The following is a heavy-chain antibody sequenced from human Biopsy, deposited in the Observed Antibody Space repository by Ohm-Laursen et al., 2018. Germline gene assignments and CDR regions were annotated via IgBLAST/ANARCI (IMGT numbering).Heavy chain of an antibody. CDR1: GFTFSDYA. D-gene: IGHD6-19*01. CDR2: ITHDGSKT. CDR3: TKERRGWYSER. J-gene: IGHJ4*02. V-gene: IGHV3-30*18. Sequence: SLRFSCAASGFTFSDYAMHWVRQAPGKGLEWVAIITHDGSKTYYADSVEGRFTISRDQFKSTVYLQLNSLRTEDTAIHYRTKERRGWYSERWGQGTLVTVSS.